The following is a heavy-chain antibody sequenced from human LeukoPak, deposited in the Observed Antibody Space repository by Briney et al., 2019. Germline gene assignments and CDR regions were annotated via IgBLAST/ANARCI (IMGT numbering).Heavy chain of an antibody. CDR1: GGSISSSSYY. J-gene: IGHJ6*03. V-gene: IGHV4-39*01. D-gene: IGHD1-26*01. CDR2: IYYSGST. Sequence: SETLSLTCTVSGGSISSSSYYWGWIRQPPGKGLERIGSIYYSGSTYYNPSLKSRVTISVDTSKNQFSLKLSSVTAADTAVYYCARHPNPSVGANYYYYYYMDVWGKGTTVTVSS. CDR3: ARHPNPSVGANYYYYYYMDV.